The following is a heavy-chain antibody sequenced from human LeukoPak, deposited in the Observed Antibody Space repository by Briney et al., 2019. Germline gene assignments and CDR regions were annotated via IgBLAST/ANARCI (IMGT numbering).Heavy chain of an antibody. Sequence: GGSLRLSCAASGFTFSTYSMNWVRQAPGKGLEWVSYISSSSTIYYADSVKGRFTISRDDARNSLYLQMNSLRAEDTAVYYCARSGHYYDSSGYYQGDYWGQGTLVTVSS. V-gene: IGHV3-48*04. CDR3: ARSGHYYDSSGYYQGDY. CDR2: ISSSSTI. CDR1: GFTFSTYS. J-gene: IGHJ4*02. D-gene: IGHD3-22*01.